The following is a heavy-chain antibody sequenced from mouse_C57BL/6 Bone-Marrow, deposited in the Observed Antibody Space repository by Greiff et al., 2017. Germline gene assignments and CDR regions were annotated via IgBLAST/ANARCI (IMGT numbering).Heavy chain of an antibody. CDR3: TRDLLWTPSDY. CDR2: IDPETGGT. Sequence: VQLQQSGAELVRPGASVTLSCKASGYTFTDYEMHWVKQTPVHGLEWIGAIDPETGGTAYNQKFKGKAILTADKSSSTAYMELRSLTSEDSAVYYCTRDLLWTPSDYSGQGTTLTVSS. J-gene: IGHJ2*01. V-gene: IGHV1-15*01. CDR1: GYTFTDYE. D-gene: IGHD2-1*01.